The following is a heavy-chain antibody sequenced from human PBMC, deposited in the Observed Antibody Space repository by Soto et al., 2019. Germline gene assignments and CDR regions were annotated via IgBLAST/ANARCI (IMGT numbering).Heavy chain of an antibody. J-gene: IGHJ4*02. CDR2: ISGSVGST. V-gene: IGHV3-23*01. CDR1: GFTFSDHG. D-gene: IGHD6-6*01. Sequence: LRLSCAASGFTFSDHGMHWVRQAPGKGLEWVSSISGSVGSTFYADSVKGRFTISRDNSMNTLYLQMNSLRAEDTAVYYCAKDRTIASRNFDSWGQGALVTVSS. CDR3: AKDRTIASRNFDS.